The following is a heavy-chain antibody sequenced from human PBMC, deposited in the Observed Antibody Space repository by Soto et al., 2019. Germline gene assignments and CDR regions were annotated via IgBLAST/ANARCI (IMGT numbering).Heavy chain of an antibody. J-gene: IGHJ3*02. Sequence: GGSLRLSCAASGFTFSSYDMHWVRQATGKGLEWVSAIGTAGDTYYPGSVKGRFTISRENAKNSLYLQMNSLRAGDTAVYYCARDGFGAGASAFDIWGQGTMVTVSS. CDR1: GFTFSSYD. CDR3: ARDGFGAGASAFDI. CDR2: IGTAGDT. D-gene: IGHD3-16*01. V-gene: IGHV3-13*01.